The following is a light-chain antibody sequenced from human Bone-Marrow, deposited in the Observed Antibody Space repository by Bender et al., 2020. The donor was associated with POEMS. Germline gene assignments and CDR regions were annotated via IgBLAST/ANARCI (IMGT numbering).Light chain of an antibody. CDR1: TSDVGRYNY. Sequence: QSALTQPDSVSGSPGQSITISCTGTTSDVGRYNYVAWYQQYPGKAPKLIIYDVTNRPSGVSNRFSGSKSGNTASLTISGLQAEDDADYYCSSYTSSSTYVFGIGTKVTVL. J-gene: IGLJ1*01. V-gene: IGLV2-14*03. CDR3: SSYTSSSTYV. CDR2: DVT.